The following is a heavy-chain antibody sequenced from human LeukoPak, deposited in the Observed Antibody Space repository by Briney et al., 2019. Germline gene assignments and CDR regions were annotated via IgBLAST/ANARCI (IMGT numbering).Heavy chain of an antibody. J-gene: IGHJ5*01. Sequence: PGGSLRRSCAASGFTFSSYGMHWVRQAPGKGLEWVAFIRYDGSNKYYADSVKGRFTISRDNSKNTLYLQMNSLRAADTAVYYCAKGYRNHLLILLDSWGQGTLVTVSS. D-gene: IGHD3-16*01. CDR3: AKGYRNHLLILLDS. CDR1: GFTFSSYG. CDR2: IRYDGSNK. V-gene: IGHV3-30*02.